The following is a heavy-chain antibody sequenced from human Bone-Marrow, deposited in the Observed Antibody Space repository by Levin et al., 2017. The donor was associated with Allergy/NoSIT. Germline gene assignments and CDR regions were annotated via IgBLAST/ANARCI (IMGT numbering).Heavy chain of an antibody. Sequence: PGGSLRLSCAAASGFSFRSAWMKWVRQAPGKGLEWIGRIKSKIDGGTTDYAASVKDRFTISRDDSKTTLYLQMSSLKIEDTAVYYCTTDEWGDSAHPYFYGHDVWGLGTTVTVSS. V-gene: IGHV3-15*01. D-gene: IGHD2-8*01. CDR1: GFSFRSAW. J-gene: IGHJ6*02. CDR3: TTDEWGDSAHPYFYGHDV. CDR2: IKSKIDGGTT.